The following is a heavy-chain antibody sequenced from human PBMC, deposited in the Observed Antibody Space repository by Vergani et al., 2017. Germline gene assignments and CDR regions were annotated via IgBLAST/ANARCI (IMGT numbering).Heavy chain of an antibody. J-gene: IGHJ6*02. V-gene: IGHV4-34*01. D-gene: IGHD3-10*01. CDR2: INHSGST. Sequence: QVQLQQWGAGLLKPSETLSLTCAVYGGSFSGYYWSWIRQPPGKGLEWIGEINHSGSTNYNPSLKSRVTISVDTSKNQFSLNLSSVTAADTAVYYCARGRRKVRRVIRPYYYYGMDVWGQGTTVTVSS. CDR3: ARGRRKVRRVIRPYYYYGMDV. CDR1: GGSFSGYY.